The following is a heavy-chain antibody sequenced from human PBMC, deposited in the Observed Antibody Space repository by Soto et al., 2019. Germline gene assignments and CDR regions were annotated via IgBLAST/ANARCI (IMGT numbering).Heavy chain of an antibody. Sequence: LRLSCSASGFTFSDYYMSWIRQAPGKGLEWVSYISSSGSTIYYADSVKGRFTISRDNAKNSLYLQMNSLRAEDTAVYYCARGLHAIFGVVPLGYWGQGTLVTVSS. CDR3: ARGLHAIFGVVPLGY. V-gene: IGHV3-11*01. CDR2: ISSSGSTI. CDR1: GFTFSDYY. J-gene: IGHJ4*02. D-gene: IGHD3-3*01.